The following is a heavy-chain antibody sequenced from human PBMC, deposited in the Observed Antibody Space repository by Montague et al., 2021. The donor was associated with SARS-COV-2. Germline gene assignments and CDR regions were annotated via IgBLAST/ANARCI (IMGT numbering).Heavy chain of an antibody. J-gene: IGHJ6*02. D-gene: IGHD2-2*01. CDR1: GFTFSSYS. V-gene: IGHV3-21*01. CDR3: ARNGYCSSTSCSIYGMDV. CDR2: ISSSSSYI. Sequence: SLRLSCAASGFTFSSYSMNWVRQAPGKGLEWVSSISSSSSYIYYADSVKGRFTISRDNTKNSLYLQMSSLRAEDTAVYYCARNGYCSSTSCSIYGMDVWGQGTTATVSS.